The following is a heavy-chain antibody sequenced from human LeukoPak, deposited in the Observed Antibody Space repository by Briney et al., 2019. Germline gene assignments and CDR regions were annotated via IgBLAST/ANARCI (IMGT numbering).Heavy chain of an antibody. Sequence: GGSLRLSCAASGFTFGDTWMSWVRQVPGQGLEWVANIKQDGSEKFYVASVKGRFTISRDNGKSSLYLQMNSLRAEDTALYYCATSYDMGWLIGYWGQGTLVTVSS. D-gene: IGHD3/OR15-3a*01. J-gene: IGHJ4*02. V-gene: IGHV3-7*03. CDR2: IKQDGSEK. CDR3: ATSYDMGWLIGY. CDR1: GFTFGDTW.